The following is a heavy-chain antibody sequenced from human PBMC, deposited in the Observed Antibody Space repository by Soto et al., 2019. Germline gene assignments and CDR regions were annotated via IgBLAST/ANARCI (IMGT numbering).Heavy chain of an antibody. Sequence: QVQLQESGPGLVKPSETLSLTCIVSGGPISSYYWSWIRQPPGKGLEWIGYIYNSGNTNNNPSLRSRVTISVDTSKNQFSLKLSSVTAADTAVYYCATGARDFAYWGQGTLVTVSS. V-gene: IGHV4-59*01. CDR3: ATGARDFAY. CDR2: IYNSGNT. CDR1: GGPISSYY. J-gene: IGHJ4*02.